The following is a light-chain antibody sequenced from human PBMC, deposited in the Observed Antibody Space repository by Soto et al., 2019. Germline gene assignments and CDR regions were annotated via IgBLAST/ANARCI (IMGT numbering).Light chain of an antibody. CDR3: QSYDSSLSGWV. CDR1: SSNIGAGYD. V-gene: IGLV1-40*01. CDR2: GNS. Sequence: QSVLTQPPSVSGAPGQRVTICCTGNSSNIGAGYDVHWYQQLPGTAPKLLIHGNSNRPSGVPDRFSGSKSGTSASLAITGLQAEDEADYYCQSYDSSLSGWVFGGGTKLTVL. J-gene: IGLJ3*02.